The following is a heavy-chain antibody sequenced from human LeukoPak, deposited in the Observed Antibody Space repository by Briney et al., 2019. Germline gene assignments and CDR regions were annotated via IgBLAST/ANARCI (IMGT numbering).Heavy chain of an antibody. CDR3: AKESPYAVGGTGRVYYFDY. D-gene: IGHD1-26*01. CDR1: GFTFSSCA. J-gene: IGHJ4*02. Sequence: GGSLRLSCAASGFTFSSCAMSWVRRAPGKGLEWVSAISNSGRTYYADSVKGRFTISRDNSKNTLHLQMNSLRAEDTAVYYCAKESPYAVGGTGRVYYFDYWGQGALVTVSS. CDR2: ISNSGRT. V-gene: IGHV3-23*01.